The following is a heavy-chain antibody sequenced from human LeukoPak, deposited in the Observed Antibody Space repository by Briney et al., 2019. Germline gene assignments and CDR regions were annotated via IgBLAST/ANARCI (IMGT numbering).Heavy chain of an antibody. D-gene: IGHD3-3*01. V-gene: IGHV3-23*01. CDR1: GFTFSSYA. J-gene: IGHJ5*02. Sequence: GGSLRLSCAASGFTFSSYAMSWVRQAPGKGLEWVSAISGSGGSTYYADSVKGRFTISRDNSKNTLYLQMNSLTAEDTAVYYCAGIFGVVIISWFDPWGQGTLVTVSS. CDR3: AGIFGVVIISWFDP. CDR2: ISGSGGST.